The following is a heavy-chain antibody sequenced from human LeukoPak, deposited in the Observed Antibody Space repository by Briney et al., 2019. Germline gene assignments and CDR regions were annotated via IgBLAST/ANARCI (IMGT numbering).Heavy chain of an antibody. CDR1: GFTFGSYS. CDR3: ARSAYCSSTSCYPYYFDY. J-gene: IGHJ4*02. Sequence: GGSLRLSCAASGFTFGSYSMNWVRQAPGKGLEWVSSISSSSSYIYYADSVKGRFTISRDNAKNSLYLQMNSLRAEDTAVYYCARSAYCSSTSCYPYYFDYWGQGTLVTVSS. V-gene: IGHV3-21*01. CDR2: ISSSSSYI. D-gene: IGHD2-2*01.